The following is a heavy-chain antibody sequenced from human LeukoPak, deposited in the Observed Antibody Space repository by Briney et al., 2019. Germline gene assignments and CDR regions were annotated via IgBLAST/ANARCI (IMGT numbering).Heavy chain of an antibody. V-gene: IGHV4-4*07. CDR3: ARDGSDQLLYHYYYYGMDV. Sequence: PSETLSLTCTVSGGSISSYYWSWIRQPAGKGLEWIGRIYTSGSTNYNPSLKSRVTMSVDTSKNQFSLKLSSVTAADTAVYYCARDGSDQLLYHYYYYGMDVWGQETTVTVSS. D-gene: IGHD2-2*02. CDR1: GGSISSYY. J-gene: IGHJ6*02. CDR2: IYTSGST.